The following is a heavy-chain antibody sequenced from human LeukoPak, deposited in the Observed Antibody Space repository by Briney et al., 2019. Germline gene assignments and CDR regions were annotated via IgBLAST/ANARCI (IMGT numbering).Heavy chain of an antibody. CDR2: IHISGST. V-gene: IGHV4-61*02. CDR3: ARADRSGYFGNVVAFDI. D-gene: IGHD3-22*01. Sequence: SETLSLTCTVSGGSINSGSYSWTWIRQPAGKVLEWIGRIHISGSTDYTPSLTSRVTISVDTSKNQFSLKLSSVTAADTAVYYCARADRSGYFGNVVAFDIWGQGTMVTVSS. CDR1: GGSINSGSYS. J-gene: IGHJ3*02.